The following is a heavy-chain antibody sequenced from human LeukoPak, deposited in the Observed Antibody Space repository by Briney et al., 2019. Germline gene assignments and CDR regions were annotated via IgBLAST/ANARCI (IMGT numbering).Heavy chain of an antibody. Sequence: GGSLRLSCAASGFTFSSSGLHWVRQAPGKGLEWVAIISYDGSNKYYADSVKGRFTISRDNSKNTLYLQMNSLRAEDTAVYYCARAGGYCTTTRRYYYFYMDVWGKGITVTVSS. CDR1: GFTFSSSG. D-gene: IGHD2-8*01. V-gene: IGHV3-30*04. CDR2: ISYDGSNK. J-gene: IGHJ6*03. CDR3: ARAGGYCTTTRRYYYFYMDV.